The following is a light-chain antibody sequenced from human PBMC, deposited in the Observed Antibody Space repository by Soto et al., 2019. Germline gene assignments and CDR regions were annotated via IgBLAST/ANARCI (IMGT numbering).Light chain of an antibody. V-gene: IGLV2-14*01. Sequence: QSALTQPASVSGSPGQSITISCAGTSSDGGGYNFVSWYQQYPGKAPKLMIYDVSNRPSGVSNRFSGSKSANTASLTISGLQAEDEAHYYCSSYSSRSTLVFGGGTKLTVL. CDR3: SSYSSRSTLV. CDR2: DVS. J-gene: IGLJ2*01. CDR1: SSDGGGYNF.